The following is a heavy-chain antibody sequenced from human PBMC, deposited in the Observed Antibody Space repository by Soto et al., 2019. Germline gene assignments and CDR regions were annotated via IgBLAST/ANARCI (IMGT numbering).Heavy chain of an antibody. V-gene: IGHV3-21*04. J-gene: IGHJ6*02. CDR1: GFTFSSYS. Sequence: GGSLRLSCAASGFTFSSYSMNWVRQAPGKGLEWVSSISSSSSYIYYADSVKGRFTISRDNSKNTLYLQMNSLRAEDTAVYYCAKGHYYYGMDLWGQGTTVTVSS. CDR3: AKGHYYYGMDL. CDR2: ISSSSSYI.